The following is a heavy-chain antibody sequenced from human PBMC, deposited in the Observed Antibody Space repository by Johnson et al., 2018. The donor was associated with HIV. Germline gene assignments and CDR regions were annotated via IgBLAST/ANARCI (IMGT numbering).Heavy chain of an antibody. CDR3: ARDSLAHDAFDI. CDR2: IWYDGSNK. CDR1: GFTFSSYG. V-gene: IGHV3-33*01. J-gene: IGHJ3*02. Sequence: VQVVESGGGVVQPGRSLRLSCAASGFTFSSYGMHWVRQAPGKGLEWVAVIWYDGSNKYYADSVKGRFTISRDNSKNTLYLKMNSLRAEDTAVYYCARDSLAHDAFDIWGQGTMVTVSS.